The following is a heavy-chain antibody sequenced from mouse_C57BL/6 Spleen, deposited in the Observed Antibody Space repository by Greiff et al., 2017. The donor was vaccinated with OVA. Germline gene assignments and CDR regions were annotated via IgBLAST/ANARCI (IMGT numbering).Heavy chain of an antibody. CDR1: GYTFTDYN. Sequence: VQLQQSGPELVKPGASVKIPCKASGYTFTDYNMDWVKQSHGKSLEWIGDINPNNGGTIYNQKFKGKATLTVDKSSSTAYMELRSLTSEDTAVYYCASGDGKNWFAYWGQGTLVTVSA. CDR3: ASGDGKNWFAY. CDR2: INPNNGGT. V-gene: IGHV1-18*01. J-gene: IGHJ3*01. D-gene: IGHD2-1*01.